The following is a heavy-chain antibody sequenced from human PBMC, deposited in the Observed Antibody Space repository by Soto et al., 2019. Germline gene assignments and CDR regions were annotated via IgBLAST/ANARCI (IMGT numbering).Heavy chain of an antibody. CDR2: IYYSGST. CDR1: GGSISTYY. Sequence: PSETLSLTCTVSGGSISTYYWSWIRQPPGMGLEWIGYIYYSGSTNYNPSLKSRVTISVDTSKNQFSLNLTSVTAADTAVYYCARGATVLIGFDYWGQGPLVTVSS. D-gene: IGHD4-17*01. CDR3: ARGATVLIGFDY. V-gene: IGHV4-59*01. J-gene: IGHJ4*02.